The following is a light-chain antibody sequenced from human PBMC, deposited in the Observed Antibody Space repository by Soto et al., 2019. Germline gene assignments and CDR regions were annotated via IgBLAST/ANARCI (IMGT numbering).Light chain of an antibody. J-gene: IGKJ3*01. V-gene: IGKV3-20*01. CDR2: GAS. CDR1: QGVTTAY. Sequence: EIVLTQSPGTLSLSPGERATLSCRASQGVTTAYLAWYQHKPGQAPRLLIYGASYRAAGIPDRFSGSGSGTDFTLTISRLESEDFAVYSCQQYGGSTLFTFGPGTRVDF. CDR3: QQYGGSTLFT.